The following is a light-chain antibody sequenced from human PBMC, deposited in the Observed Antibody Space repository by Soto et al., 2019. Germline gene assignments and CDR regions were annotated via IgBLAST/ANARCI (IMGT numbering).Light chain of an antibody. J-gene: IGKJ3*01. CDR3: QQSHILPRT. V-gene: IGKV1-33*01. Sequence: DIQMTQTPSSLSASVGQRVTITCQASQDISNHLIWYQQKPGKAPKFLIYDASNLETGVPSRFSGSGSGTDFTFSISSLQPEDVATYFCQQSHILPRTFGPGTKVGIK. CDR1: QDISNH. CDR2: DAS.